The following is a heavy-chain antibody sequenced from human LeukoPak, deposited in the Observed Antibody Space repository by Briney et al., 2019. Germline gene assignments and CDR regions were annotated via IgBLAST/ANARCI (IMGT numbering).Heavy chain of an antibody. Sequence: SETLSLTCTVSGGSISSSSYYWGWIRQPPGKGLEWIGSIYYSGSTYYNPSLKSRVTISVDTSKNQFSLKLSSVTAADTAVYYCARAFYDYVWGSYRYFDYWGQGTLVTVSS. V-gene: IGHV4-39*07. D-gene: IGHD3-16*02. J-gene: IGHJ4*02. CDR2: IYYSGST. CDR1: GGSISSSSYY. CDR3: ARAFYDYVWGSYRYFDY.